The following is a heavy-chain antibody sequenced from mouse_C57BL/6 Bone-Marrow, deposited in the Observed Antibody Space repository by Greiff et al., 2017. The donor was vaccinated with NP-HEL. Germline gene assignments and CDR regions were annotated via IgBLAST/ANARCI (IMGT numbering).Heavy chain of an antibody. D-gene: IGHD2-2*01. CDR3: ASRYGYEDYYAMDY. V-gene: IGHV1-64*01. Sequence: QVQLQQPGAELVKPGASVKLSCKASGYTFTSYWMHWVKQRPGQGLEWIGMIHPNSGSTNYNEKFKSKATLTVDKSSSTAYMQLSSLTSEDSAVYYCASRYGYEDYYAMDYWGQGTSVTVSS. CDR2: IHPNSGST. J-gene: IGHJ4*01. CDR1: GYTFTSYW.